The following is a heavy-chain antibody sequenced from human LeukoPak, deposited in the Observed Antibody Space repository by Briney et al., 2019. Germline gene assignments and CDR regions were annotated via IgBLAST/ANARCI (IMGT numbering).Heavy chain of an antibody. D-gene: IGHD4-11*01. Sequence: SETLSLTCTVSGGSISSSSDYWGWIRQPPGKGLEWIGGIDYSGSTHYNPSLKSRVTIVADTSKNQFSLKLSSVTAADTAVYYCARHSGYSVNYGMDVWGQGTTVTVSS. CDR1: GGSISSSSDY. J-gene: IGHJ6*02. CDR3: ARHSGYSVNYGMDV. CDR2: IDYSGST. V-gene: IGHV4-39*01.